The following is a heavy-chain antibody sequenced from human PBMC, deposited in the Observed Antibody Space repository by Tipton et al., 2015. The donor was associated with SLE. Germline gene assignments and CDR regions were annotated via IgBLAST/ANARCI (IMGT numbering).Heavy chain of an antibody. CDR2: INHSGRT. D-gene: IGHD3-10*01. CDR1: GGSISSGGYY. V-gene: IGHV4-39*07. J-gene: IGHJ4*02. Sequence: TLSLTCTVSGGSISSGGYYCSWIRQPPGKGLEWIGEINHSGRTNYNPSLESRVTMSGDTPKNQLSLNLRSVTTADTAVYYCARGDRYYGSGTYYFWGQGTLVTVSS. CDR3: ARGDRYYGSGTYYF.